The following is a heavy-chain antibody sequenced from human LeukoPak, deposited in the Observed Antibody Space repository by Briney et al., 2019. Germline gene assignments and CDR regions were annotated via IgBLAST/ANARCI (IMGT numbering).Heavy chain of an antibody. V-gene: IGHV4-34*01. CDR3: ARQGIVAAQKDY. CDR1: GGSFSGSY. D-gene: IGHD5-12*01. CDR2: INHSGST. J-gene: IGHJ4*02. Sequence: SETLSLTCAVYGGSFSGSYWSWIRQPPGKGLEWIGEINHSGSTDYNPSLKSRVTISVDTSKNQFSLKLSSVTAADTAVYYCARQGIVAAQKDYWGQGTLVTVSS.